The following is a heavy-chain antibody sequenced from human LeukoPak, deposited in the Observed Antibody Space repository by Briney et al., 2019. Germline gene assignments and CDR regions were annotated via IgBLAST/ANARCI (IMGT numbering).Heavy chain of an antibody. Sequence: GGSLRLSCAASGFTFSSYAMSWVRQAPGKGLEWVSAISGSGGSTYYADSVKGRFTISRDNSKNTLYLQMNSLGAEDTAVYYCAKVSGSGWIFDYWGQGTLVTVSS. CDR3: AKVSGSGWIFDY. CDR2: ISGSGGST. D-gene: IGHD6-19*01. J-gene: IGHJ4*02. CDR1: GFTFSSYA. V-gene: IGHV3-23*01.